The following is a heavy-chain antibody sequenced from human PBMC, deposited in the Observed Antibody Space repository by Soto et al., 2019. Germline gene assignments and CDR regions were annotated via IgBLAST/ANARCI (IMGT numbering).Heavy chain of an antibody. Sequence: QVQLLQSGAEVKKPGASVKVSCKASGYTFTSYDIIWVRQATGQGLEWMGWMNPSTGNTDSAEKFQGRLTMTRNTSISKVYMELSRLSFEDTAVYYCARGRIIVAGGFDPWGQGTLVTVSS. CDR3: ARGRIIVAGGFDP. CDR2: MNPSTGNT. D-gene: IGHD6-19*01. V-gene: IGHV1-8*01. CDR1: GYTFTSYD. J-gene: IGHJ5*02.